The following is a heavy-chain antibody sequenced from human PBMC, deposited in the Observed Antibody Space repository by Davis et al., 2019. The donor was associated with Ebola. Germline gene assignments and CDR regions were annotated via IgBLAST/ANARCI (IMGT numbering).Heavy chain of an antibody. CDR2: TYYNSKWYS. CDR3: ARLAWSPTKWFDP. V-gene: IGHV6-1*01. D-gene: IGHD2-8*02. CDR1: GDSVSSNSAA. Sequence: HSQTLSLTCAISGDSVSSNSAAWNWIRQSPSRGLEWLGRTYYNSKWYSDYAVSVKSRITINQDTSKNQFSLQPNAVTPEETAVYYCARLAWSPTKWFDPWGQGTLVTVSS. J-gene: IGHJ5*02.